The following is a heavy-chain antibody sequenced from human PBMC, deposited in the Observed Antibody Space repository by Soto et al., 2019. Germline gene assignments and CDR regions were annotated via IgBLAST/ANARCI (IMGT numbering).Heavy chain of an antibody. D-gene: IGHD3-3*01. CDR2: INTNTGNP. J-gene: IGHJ6*03. CDR3: ARDMGYDFWSGYLIVNYYYMDV. Sequence: QVQLVQSGSELKKPGASVKVSCKASGYTFTSYAMNWVRQAPGQGLEWMGWINTNTGNPTYAQGFTGRFVFSLDTSVSTAYLQLCSLKAEDTDVYYCARDMGYDFWSGYLIVNYYYMDVWGKGTTVTVSS. V-gene: IGHV7-4-1*01. CDR1: GYTFTSYA.